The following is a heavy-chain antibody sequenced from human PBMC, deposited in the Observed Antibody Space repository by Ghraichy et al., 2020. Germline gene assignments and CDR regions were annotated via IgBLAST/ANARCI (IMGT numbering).Heavy chain of an antibody. CDR2: ISSSSSYI. CDR1: GFTFSSYS. Sequence: GGSLILSCAASGFTFSSYSMNWVRQAPGKGLEWVSSISSSSSYIYYADSVKGRFTISRDNAKNSLYLQMNSLRAEDTAVYYCAADRWEQPFDYWGQGTLVTVSS. J-gene: IGHJ4*02. V-gene: IGHV3-21*01. D-gene: IGHD1-26*01. CDR3: AADRWEQPFDY.